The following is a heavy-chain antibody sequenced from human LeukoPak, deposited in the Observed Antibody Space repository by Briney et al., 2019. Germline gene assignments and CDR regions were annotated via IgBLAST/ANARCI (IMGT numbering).Heavy chain of an antibody. Sequence: GESLKISCKGSGYSFTNYWIGWVRQMPGKGLEWMGIIYPGDSDTRYSPSSQGQVTISADKSISTAYLQWSSLKASDTAMYYCARQSYADSYCSGGSCYYDYWGQGTLVTVSS. V-gene: IGHV5-51*01. CDR2: IYPGDSDT. D-gene: IGHD2-15*01. CDR1: GYSFTNYW. J-gene: IGHJ4*02. CDR3: ARQSYADSYCSGGSCYYDY.